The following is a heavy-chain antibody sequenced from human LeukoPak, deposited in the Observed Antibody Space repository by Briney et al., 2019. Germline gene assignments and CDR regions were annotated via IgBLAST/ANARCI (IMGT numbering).Heavy chain of an antibody. Sequence: GGSLRLSCVVSGITLSNYGMSWVRQAPGKGLEWVAGISDSGGTTNYADSMKGRFTVSRDNPKNTLYLQMNSLRAEDTAVYFCAKRGVVIRVILVGFHKQAYYFESWGQGVLVTVSS. J-gene: IGHJ4*02. CDR2: ISDSGGTT. D-gene: IGHD3-22*01. V-gene: IGHV3-23*01. CDR1: GITLSNYG. CDR3: AKRGVVIRVILVGFHKQAYYFES.